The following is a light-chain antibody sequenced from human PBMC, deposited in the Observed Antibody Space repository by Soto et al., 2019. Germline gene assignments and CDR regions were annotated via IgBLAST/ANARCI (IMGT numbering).Light chain of an antibody. J-gene: IGLJ3*02. V-gene: IGLV1-44*01. CDR2: NNS. CDR3: AAWDDRLNTWV. Sequence: QLVLTQPPSTSGTPGQRVTISCSVSRFNIGSNTVSWYQQLPGTAPRLLIHNNSQRPSGVPDRFSGSKSGTSASLAISGLQSEDEADYYCAAWDDRLNTWVFGGGTKVTVL. CDR1: RFNIGSNT.